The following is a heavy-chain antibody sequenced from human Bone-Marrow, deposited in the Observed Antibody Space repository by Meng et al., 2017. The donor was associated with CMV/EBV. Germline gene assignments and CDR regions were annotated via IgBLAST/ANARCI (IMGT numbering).Heavy chain of an antibody. V-gene: IGHV4-39*07. Sequence: SETLSLTCTVSGGSISSSSYYWGWIRQPPGKGLEWIGSIYYSGSTYYNPSLKSRVTISVDTSKNQFSLKLSSVTAADTAVYYCARNNGSGRSSKRVYYGMDVWGQGTTVTVSS. D-gene: IGHD3-10*01. CDR2: IYYSGST. CDR1: GGSISSSSYY. CDR3: ARNNGSGRSSKRVYYGMDV. J-gene: IGHJ6*02.